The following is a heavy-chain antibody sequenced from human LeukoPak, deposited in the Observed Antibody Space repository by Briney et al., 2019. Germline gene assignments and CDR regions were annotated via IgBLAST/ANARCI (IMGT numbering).Heavy chain of an antibody. V-gene: IGHV3-21*01. CDR1: GFTFINYS. Sequence: GGSLRLSCAASGFTFINYSMNRVRQAPGKGLEWVSSISGSSTYIYYADSLKGRFTISRDNAKNSVYLQMDSLRAEDTAVYYCARGGIITSYSFEIWGQGTMVTVSS. J-gene: IGHJ3*02. CDR3: ARGGIITSYSFEI. D-gene: IGHD1-26*01. CDR2: ISGSSTYI.